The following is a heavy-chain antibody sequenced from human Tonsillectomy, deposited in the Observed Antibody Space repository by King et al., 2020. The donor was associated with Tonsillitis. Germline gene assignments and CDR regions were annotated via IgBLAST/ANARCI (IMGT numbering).Heavy chain of an antibody. V-gene: IGHV3-23*04. D-gene: IGHD2-15*01. CDR1: GFTFSSYV. CDR2: ISGSGGST. CDR3: AKDRGPLYCRGGSGYSGRTFYYVDY. J-gene: IGHJ4*02. Sequence: EVQLVESGGGLVQPGGSLRLSCAASGFTFSSYVMSWVRQAPGKGLEWVSAISGSGGSTYYADSVKGRFTISRDNSKNTLYLQMNSLRAEDTAVYYCAKDRGPLYCRGGSGYSGRTFYYVDYWGQGTLVTVSS.